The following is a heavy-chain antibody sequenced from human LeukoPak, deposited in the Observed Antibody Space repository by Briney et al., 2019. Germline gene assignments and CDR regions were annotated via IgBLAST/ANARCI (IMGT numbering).Heavy chain of an antibody. CDR1: GFTFSSYA. Sequence: GGSLRLSCAASGFTFSSYAMSWVRQAPGKGLEWVSAISGSGGSTYYADSVKGRFTVSRDNAKNTLYLQMNSLRVEDTAVYYCARGIAAAGTGWFDPWGQGTLVTVSS. V-gene: IGHV3-23*01. J-gene: IGHJ5*02. CDR2: ISGSGGST. D-gene: IGHD6-13*01. CDR3: ARGIAAAGTGWFDP.